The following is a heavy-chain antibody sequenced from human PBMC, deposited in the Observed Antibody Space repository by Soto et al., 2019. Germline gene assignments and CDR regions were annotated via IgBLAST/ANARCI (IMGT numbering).Heavy chain of an antibody. CDR2: INDRGSI. Sequence: QVQLQQWGAGPLRPLETLSLTCGVSGGSFSGYYWAWIRQSPGKGLEWIGEINDRGSINYHPSLKSRVSISVATSKNHYSLNLRSVTAADTAVYYCARESHDILTGPPWVWYFDLWGRGTLVTVSS. D-gene: IGHD3-9*01. CDR1: GGSFSGYY. J-gene: IGHJ2*01. V-gene: IGHV4-34*01. CDR3: ARESHDILTGPPWVWYFDL.